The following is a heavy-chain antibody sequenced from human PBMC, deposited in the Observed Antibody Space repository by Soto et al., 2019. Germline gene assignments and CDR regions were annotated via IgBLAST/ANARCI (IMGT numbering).Heavy chain of an antibody. Sequence: QVQLVQSGAEVKKPGSSVKVSCKASGGTFSSYTISWVRQAPGQGLEWMGRIIPILGIANYAQKFPGRVTITADKSTSTAYMELSSLRSEDTAVYYCASPKDGDYEGAFDIRGQGTMVTVSS. J-gene: IGHJ3*02. CDR2: IIPILGIA. V-gene: IGHV1-69*02. CDR3: ASPKDGDYEGAFDI. D-gene: IGHD4-17*01. CDR1: GGTFSSYT.